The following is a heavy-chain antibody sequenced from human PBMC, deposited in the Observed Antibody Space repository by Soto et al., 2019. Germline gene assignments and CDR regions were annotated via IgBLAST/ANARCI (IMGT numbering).Heavy chain of an antibody. D-gene: IGHD6-13*01. J-gene: IGHJ6*02. CDR1: GYTFTSYD. Sequence: ASVKVSCKASGYTFTSYDINWVRQATGQGLEWMGWMNPNSGNTGYAQKFQGRDTMTRNTSISTAYMELSSLRSEDTAVYYCARESYSSSWYYYYGMDVWGQGTTVTVSS. V-gene: IGHV1-8*01. CDR2: MNPNSGNT. CDR3: ARESYSSSWYYYYGMDV.